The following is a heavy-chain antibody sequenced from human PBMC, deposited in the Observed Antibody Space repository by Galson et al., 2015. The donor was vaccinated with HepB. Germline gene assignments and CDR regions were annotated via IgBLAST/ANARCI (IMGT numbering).Heavy chain of an antibody. D-gene: IGHD2-2*01. CDR3: ARDKWYCSGSTCFHYYYGMDV. Sequence: SLRLSCAASGFTFSSYSMHWVRQAPGKGLEWVSYISSSSSTIYYADSVKGRFTISRDNALFLQMNSLRAEDTAVYYCARDKWYCSGSTCFHYYYGMDVWGPGTAFTVSS. CDR2: ISSSSSTI. J-gene: IGHJ6*02. V-gene: IGHV3-48*01. CDR1: GFTFSSYS.